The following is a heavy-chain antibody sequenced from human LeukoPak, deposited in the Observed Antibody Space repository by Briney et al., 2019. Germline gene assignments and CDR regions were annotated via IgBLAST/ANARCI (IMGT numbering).Heavy chain of an antibody. V-gene: IGHV4-31*03. J-gene: IGHJ4*02. Sequence: SQTLSLTCTVSGVSVSSGAYYWSWIRQHPGKGLEWIGYIFSSGDTYYNPSLKSRVTISVETPKNQFSLKLSSVTAADTAVYYCARDSEYSSSSPPLYFFDYWGQGTLVTVSS. CDR2: IFSSGDT. D-gene: IGHD6-6*01. CDR3: ARDSEYSSSSPPLYFFDY. CDR1: GVSVSSGAYY.